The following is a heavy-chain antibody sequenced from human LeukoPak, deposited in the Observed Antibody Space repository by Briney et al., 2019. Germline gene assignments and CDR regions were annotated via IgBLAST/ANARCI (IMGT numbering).Heavy chain of an antibody. Sequence: GAPVKVSCKASGYTFSNYAIHWVCQAPGQRFEWMGWINAGNGHTKYSQNFQGRVTITRDSSASTAYMELSSLTSEDTAVYYCARGIWSARTVDYYLDYWGQGTLVTVSS. D-gene: IGHD2-21*01. V-gene: IGHV1-3*01. J-gene: IGHJ4*02. CDR1: GYTFSNYA. CDR2: INAGNGHT. CDR3: ARGIWSARTVDYYLDY.